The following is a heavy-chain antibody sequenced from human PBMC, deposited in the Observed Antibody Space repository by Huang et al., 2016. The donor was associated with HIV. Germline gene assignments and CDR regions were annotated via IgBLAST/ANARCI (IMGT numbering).Heavy chain of an antibody. D-gene: IGHD3-10*01. V-gene: IGHV3-21*01. Sequence: EVQLVESGGGLVKPGGSLRLSCVASGFTFTNYAMTWVRQAPGKGLEGVSSIGKSSRYIYYAESVKGRLTISRDDAKKSLYLQMNSLRAEDTAVYYCARPQGDKVRGIIRSYYYYYGMDVWGRGTTVTVSS. CDR2: IGKSSRYI. CDR1: GFTFTNYA. J-gene: IGHJ6*02. CDR3: ARPQGDKVRGIIRSYYYYYGMDV.